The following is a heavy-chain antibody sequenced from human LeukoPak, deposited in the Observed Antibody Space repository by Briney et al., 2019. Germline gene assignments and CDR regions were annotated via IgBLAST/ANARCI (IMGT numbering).Heavy chain of an antibody. Sequence: PGGSLRLSCAASGFTFSSYGMSWVRQAPGKGLEWVSAISGSGGSTYYADSVKGRFTISRDNSKNTLYLQMNSLRAEDTAVYYCAKDRSGSYQFWFDPWGQGTLVTVSS. CDR2: ISGSGGST. CDR1: GFTFSSYG. D-gene: IGHD3-10*01. J-gene: IGHJ5*02. CDR3: AKDRSGSYQFWFDP. V-gene: IGHV3-23*01.